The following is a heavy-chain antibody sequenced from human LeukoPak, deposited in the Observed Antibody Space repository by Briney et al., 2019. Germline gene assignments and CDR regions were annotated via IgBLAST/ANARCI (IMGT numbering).Heavy chain of an antibody. CDR2: ISAYNGNT. J-gene: IGHJ4*02. CDR1: GYTFTSYG. Sequence: ASVKVSCKASGYTFTSYGISWVRQAPGQGLEWMGWISAYNGNTNYAQKLQGRVTMTTDTSTSTAYMELRSLRSGDTAVYYCASAYSSGWYPTPRNWGQGTLVTVSS. CDR3: ASAYSSGWYPTPRN. D-gene: IGHD6-19*01. V-gene: IGHV1-18*01.